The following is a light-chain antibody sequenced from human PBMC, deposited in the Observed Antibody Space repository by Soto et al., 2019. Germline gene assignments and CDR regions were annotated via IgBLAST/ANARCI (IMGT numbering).Light chain of an antibody. CDR2: GAS. Sequence: EIVLTQSPGTLSLSPGERATLSCRASQSVSSNYLAWYRQKPGQAPRLLIYGASSRATGIPDRFSGSGSGTDFTLTISRLEPEDFAVYYCQQYGSSPRAFGGGTKVDIK. CDR3: QQYGSSPRA. V-gene: IGKV3-20*01. CDR1: QSVSSNY. J-gene: IGKJ4*01.